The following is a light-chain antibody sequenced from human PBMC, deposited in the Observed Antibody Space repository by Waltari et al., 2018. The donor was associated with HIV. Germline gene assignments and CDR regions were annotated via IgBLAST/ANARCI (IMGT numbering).Light chain of an antibody. V-gene: IGKV1-39*01. CDR1: QRIGSY. J-gene: IGKJ1*01. CDR2: DAS. CDR3: QQTYNVHRT. Sequence: DIQMTQSPSSLSASVGDRVTITCRTSQRIGSYLNWFQQTSGKPPKLLIHDASILEYGVPSRFSGSGSGRDFSLIIDGLQQEDFAIYYCQQTYNVHRTFGQGT.